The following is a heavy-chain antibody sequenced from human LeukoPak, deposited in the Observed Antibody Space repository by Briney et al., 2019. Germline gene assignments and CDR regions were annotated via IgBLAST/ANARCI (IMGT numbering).Heavy chain of an antibody. CDR2: INSDGGST. D-gene: IGHD3-16*01. Sequence: PGGSLRLSCAASGFTFSNYWMHWVRHAPGKGLVWVSRINSDGGSTKYADSVKGRFTISRDNAENTLYLQMNSLRAEDTAVYYCARDLGYYYYYMDVWGKGTTVTVSS. CDR1: GFTFSNYW. CDR3: ARDLGYYYYYMDV. V-gene: IGHV3-74*03. J-gene: IGHJ6*03.